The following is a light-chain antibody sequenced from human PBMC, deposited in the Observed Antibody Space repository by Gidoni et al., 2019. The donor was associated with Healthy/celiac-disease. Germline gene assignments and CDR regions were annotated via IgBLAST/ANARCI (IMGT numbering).Light chain of an antibody. J-gene: IGLJ2*01. Sequence: SSELTQAPAVSVALGQTVRITFQGDSLRSDYASWYQQKTGQAPVLVIYGKNNRPSGIPDRFSGSSSGNTASLTITGAQAEDEADYYCNSRDSSGNLVVFGGGTKLTVL. CDR2: GKN. CDR3: NSRDSSGNLVV. V-gene: IGLV3-19*01. CDR1: SLRSDY.